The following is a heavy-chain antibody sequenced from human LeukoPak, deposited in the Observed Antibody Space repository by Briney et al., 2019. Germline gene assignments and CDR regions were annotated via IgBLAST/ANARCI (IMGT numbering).Heavy chain of an antibody. CDR3: ARAQYSSRIYGMDV. Sequence: PGRSLRLSCAASGFTFSSYSMNWVRQAPGKGLEWVSYISSSSSTIYYADSVKGRFTISRDNAKNSLYLQMNSLRAEDTAVYYCARAQYSSRIYGMDVWGQGTTVTVSS. CDR2: ISSSSSTI. V-gene: IGHV3-48*01. J-gene: IGHJ6*02. D-gene: IGHD6-13*01. CDR1: GFTFSSYS.